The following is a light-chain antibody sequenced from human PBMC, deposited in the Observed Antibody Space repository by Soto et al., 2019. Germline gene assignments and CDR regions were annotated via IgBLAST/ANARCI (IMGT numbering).Light chain of an antibody. J-gene: IGKJ1*01. CDR3: QQYGRTSWT. Sequence: EIVLTQSPGTLSLSPGEGATLSCRASQSVSTSFFAWYQQKPGQAPRLLLYGASTRATGIPDRFSGSGSGTDFTLTISRLEPEDFAVYYCQQYGRTSWTFGQGTKVEIK. V-gene: IGKV3-20*01. CDR2: GAS. CDR1: QSVSTSF.